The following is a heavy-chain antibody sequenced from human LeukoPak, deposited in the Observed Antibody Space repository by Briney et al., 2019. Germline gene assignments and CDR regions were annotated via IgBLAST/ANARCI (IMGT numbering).Heavy chain of an antibody. D-gene: IGHD7-27*01. V-gene: IGHV3-23*01. J-gene: IGHJ4*02. CDR1: GFTFSTYT. CDR3: AIGPNWGTHS. CDR2: IGNNGGGI. Sequence: GGSLRLSCAASGFTFSTYTMYWVRHPPGKRLEWVSIIGNNGGGIHYADSVKGRFTISRDNFKNALYLQMNSLRVEDTAVYYCAIGPNWGTHSWGQGVLVTVSS.